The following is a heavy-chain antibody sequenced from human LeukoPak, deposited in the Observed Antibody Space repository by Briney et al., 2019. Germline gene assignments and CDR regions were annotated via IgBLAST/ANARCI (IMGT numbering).Heavy chain of an antibody. CDR1: GFTFSSYA. CDR2: ISYDGSNK. J-gene: IGHJ4*02. CDR3: ARDFRVRYYFDY. V-gene: IGHV3-30-3*01. Sequence: GGSLRPSCAASGFTFSSYAMHWVRQAPGKGLEWVAVISYDGSNKYYADSVKGRFTISRDNSKNTLYLQMNSLRAEDTAVYYCARDFRVRYYFDYWGQGTLVTVSS.